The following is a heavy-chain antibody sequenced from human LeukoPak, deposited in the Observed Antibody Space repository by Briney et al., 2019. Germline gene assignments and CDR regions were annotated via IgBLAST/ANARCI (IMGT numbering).Heavy chain of an antibody. J-gene: IGHJ5*02. Sequence: SETLSLTCSVSGGSISGYYWSWIWQPPGKGLEWIGDMYYSGSTNYNPSLKSRVTISVDTSKKQISLKLNSVTAADTAVYYCARGTVFGVATNWFDPWGQGTLVTVSS. CDR3: ARGTVFGVATNWFDP. D-gene: IGHD3-3*01. CDR1: GGSISGYY. V-gene: IGHV4-59*01. CDR2: MYYSGST.